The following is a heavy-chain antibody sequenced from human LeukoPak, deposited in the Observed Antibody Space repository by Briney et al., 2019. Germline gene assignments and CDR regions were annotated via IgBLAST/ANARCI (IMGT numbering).Heavy chain of an antibody. D-gene: IGHD2-2*01. V-gene: IGHV3-30*04. CDR3: AKAGYCSSTSCHSFDY. CDR1: GFTFSSYA. CDR2: ISYDGSNK. Sequence: GGSLRLSCAASGFTFSSYAMYWVRQAPGKGLEWVAVISYDGSNKYYADSVKGRFTISRDNSKNTLYLQMNSLRAEDTAVYYCAKAGYCSSTSCHSFDYWGQGTLVTVSS. J-gene: IGHJ4*02.